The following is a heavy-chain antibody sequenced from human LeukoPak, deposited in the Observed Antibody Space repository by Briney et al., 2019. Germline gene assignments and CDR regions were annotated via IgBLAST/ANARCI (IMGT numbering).Heavy chain of an antibody. D-gene: IGHD2-2*01. Sequence: ASVKVSCKASGYTFTSYDINWVRQATGQGLEWMGWMNPNSSNTGYAQKFQGRVTMTRNTSISTAYMELSSLRSEDTAVYYCARGLVPAADFDYWGQGTLVTVSS. V-gene: IGHV1-8*01. CDR3: ARGLVPAADFDY. CDR1: GYTFTSYD. J-gene: IGHJ4*02. CDR2: MNPNSSNT.